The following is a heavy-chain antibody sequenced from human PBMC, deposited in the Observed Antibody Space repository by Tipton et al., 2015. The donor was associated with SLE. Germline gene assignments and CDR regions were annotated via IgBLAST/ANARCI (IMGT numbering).Heavy chain of an antibody. D-gene: IGHD6-19*01. CDR3: AREKENTGWFWLNAFDF. CDR2: IYKTGIT. V-gene: IGHV4-4*07. CDR1: GDSMNNYY. J-gene: IGHJ3*01. Sequence: TLSLTCSVSGDSMNNYYWSWIRQPAGMPLEWIGRIYKTGITNYNPSLKGRLSMSVDTSKAHFSLNLNSVTAADTAIYYCAREKENTGWFWLNAFDFWGRGTLVTVST.